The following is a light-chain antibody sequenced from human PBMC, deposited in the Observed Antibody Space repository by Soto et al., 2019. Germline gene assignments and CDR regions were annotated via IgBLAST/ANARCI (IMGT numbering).Light chain of an antibody. CDR1: QRISSW. V-gene: IGKV1-12*01. CDR2: ATS. Sequence: IQMTQSPSSVSASVGDRVILTCRASQRISSWLAWYHQRPGKAPKLLIYATSTLETGVPSRISGSGSGRDFTLNISSLQPEDLGTYFCQQANSVPWTFGQGTKVEVK. J-gene: IGKJ1*01. CDR3: QQANSVPWT.